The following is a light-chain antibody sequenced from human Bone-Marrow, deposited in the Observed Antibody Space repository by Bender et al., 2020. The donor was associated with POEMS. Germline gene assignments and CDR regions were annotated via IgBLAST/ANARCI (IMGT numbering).Light chain of an antibody. CDR1: SRDIGSYYL. CDR2: AVN. J-gene: IGLJ3*02. CDR3: CSYASSGTFWV. V-gene: IGLV2-23*02. Sequence: QSALTQPASVSGSPGQSITISCTGTSRDIGSYYLVSWYQQHPGKAPKLIIYAVNQRPSGVSNRFSGSKSDNTASLTISGLQAEDEADFYCCSYASSGTFWVFGGGTKLTVL.